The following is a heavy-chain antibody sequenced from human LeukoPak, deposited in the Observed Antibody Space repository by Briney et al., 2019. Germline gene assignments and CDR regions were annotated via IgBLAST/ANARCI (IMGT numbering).Heavy chain of an antibody. CDR3: ASQFTNYYYYGMDV. V-gene: IGHV4-59*08. D-gene: IGHD2-2*01. CDR1: GGSISSYY. Sequence: SETLSLTCTVSGGSISSYYRSWIRQPPGKGLEWIGYIYYSGSTNYNPSLKSRVTISVDTSKNQFSLKLSSVTAADTAVYYCASQFTNYYYYGMDVWGQGTTVTVSS. J-gene: IGHJ6*02. CDR2: IYYSGST.